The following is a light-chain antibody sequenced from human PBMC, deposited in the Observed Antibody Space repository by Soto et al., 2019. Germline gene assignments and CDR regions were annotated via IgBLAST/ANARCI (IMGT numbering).Light chain of an antibody. CDR3: QQRSNWPS. V-gene: IGKV3-11*01. Sequence: EIVLTQSPATLSLSPGERATLSCRASQSVSSYLAWYQQTPGQAPRLLIYDASNRATGIPARFSGSGSGTDFTLTISSVEPEDIAVYYCQQRSNWPSFGGGTKVEIK. CDR2: DAS. CDR1: QSVSSY. J-gene: IGKJ4*01.